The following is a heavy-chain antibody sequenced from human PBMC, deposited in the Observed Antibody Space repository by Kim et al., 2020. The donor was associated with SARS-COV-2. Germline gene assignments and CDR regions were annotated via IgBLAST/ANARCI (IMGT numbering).Heavy chain of an antibody. CDR1: GFTFNSYA. Sequence: GGSLRLSCIVSGFTFNSYAMSWVRQAPGKGLEWVSAITRSSDITNYADSVKGRFTISRDNSKNTVYLEMNSLRDEDTAIYYCVKDLGSWRFDPWGQGTL. J-gene: IGHJ5*02. D-gene: IGHD6-13*01. V-gene: IGHV3-23*01. CDR3: VKDLGSWRFDP. CDR2: ITRSSDIT.